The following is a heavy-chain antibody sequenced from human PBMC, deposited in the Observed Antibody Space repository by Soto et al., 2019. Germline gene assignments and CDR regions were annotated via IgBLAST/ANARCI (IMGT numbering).Heavy chain of an antibody. D-gene: IGHD4-17*01. V-gene: IGHV3-23*01. Sequence: EVQLLESGGGLVQPGGSLRLSCAASGFTFSSYAMSWVRQAPGKGLEWVSAISGSGGSTYYADSVKGRFTISRDNSKNTLYLQMNSLSAENTAVYYCAKVYYGSPGTTVTVNGMDVWGQGTTVTVSS. CDR2: ISGSGGST. J-gene: IGHJ6*02. CDR3: AKVYYGSPGTTVTVNGMDV. CDR1: GFTFSSYA.